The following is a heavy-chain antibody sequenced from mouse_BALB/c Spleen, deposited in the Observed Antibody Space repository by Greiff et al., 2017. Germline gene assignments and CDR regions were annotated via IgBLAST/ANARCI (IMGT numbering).Heavy chain of an antibody. D-gene: IGHD2-12*01. Sequence: VQLQQSGAELVRPGALVKLSCKASGFNIKDYYMHWVKQRPEQGLEWIGWIDPENGNTIYDPKFQGKASITADTSSNTAYLQLSSLTSEDTAVYYCARLLLGKHYAMDYWGQGTSVTVSS. V-gene: IGHV14-1*02. CDR2: IDPENGNT. CDR3: ARLLLGKHYAMDY. CDR1: GFNIKDYY. J-gene: IGHJ4*01.